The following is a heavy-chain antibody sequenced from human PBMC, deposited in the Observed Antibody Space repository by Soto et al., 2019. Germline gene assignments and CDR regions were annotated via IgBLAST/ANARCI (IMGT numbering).Heavy chain of an antibody. J-gene: IGHJ6*02. CDR2: IIPIFGTA. CDR1: GGTFSSYA. CDR3: ARDGEMATTPTYYYYGMDV. Sequence: GASVKVSCKASGGTFSSYAISWVRQAPGQGLEWMGGIIPIFGTANYAQKFQGRVTITADESTSTAYMELSSLRSEDTAVYYCARDGEMATTPTYYYYGMDVWGQGTTVTVSS. D-gene: IGHD5-12*01. V-gene: IGHV1-69*13.